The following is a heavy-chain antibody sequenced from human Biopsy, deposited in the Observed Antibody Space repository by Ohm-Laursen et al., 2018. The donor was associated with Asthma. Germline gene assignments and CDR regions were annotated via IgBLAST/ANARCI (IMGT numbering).Heavy chain of an antibody. Sequence: SLRLSCSASGLTFRNYGMHWVRQAPGKGLEWVALISFDGSTKYFADSVKGRFTISRDNSKNTLYLQMSSLRAEDTAVYYCVKDTYEDSYGYYTFEVWGQGTMVTVSS. CDR2: ISFDGSTK. CDR1: GLTFRNYG. D-gene: IGHD3-22*01. V-gene: IGHV3-30*18. CDR3: VKDTYEDSYGYYTFEV. J-gene: IGHJ3*01.